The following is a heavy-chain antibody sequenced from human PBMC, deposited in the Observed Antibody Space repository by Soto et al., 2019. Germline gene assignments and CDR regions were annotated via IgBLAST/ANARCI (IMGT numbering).Heavy chain of an antibody. Sequence: QVQLVQSGAEVKKPGASVKVSCKASGYTFTSYAMHWVRQAPGQRLEWMGWINAGNGNTKYSQKFQGRVTITRDTSASTAYMELSSLRSEDTAVYYCAGALPYYYDSSGYYYGLDYWGQGTLVTVSS. V-gene: IGHV1-3*01. CDR1: GYTFTSYA. CDR2: INAGNGNT. CDR3: AGALPYYYDSSGYYYGLDY. J-gene: IGHJ4*02. D-gene: IGHD3-22*01.